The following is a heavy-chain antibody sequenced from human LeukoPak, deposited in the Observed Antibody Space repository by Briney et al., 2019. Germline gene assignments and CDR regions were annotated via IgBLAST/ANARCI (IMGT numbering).Heavy chain of an antibody. CDR3: ARDPNWDSRFDP. CDR1: GYSVGSAYY. CDR2: ISHNGNA. J-gene: IGHJ5*02. Sequence: SESLSLTCAVSGYSVGSAYYWVCIRQPPGKVLEWIGTISHNGNAYYNPSLKSRLAMSVETSKNQVSLHLNSVTAADTAVYFCARDPNWDSRFDPWGQGALVTVSS. V-gene: IGHV4-38-2*02. D-gene: IGHD1-26*01.